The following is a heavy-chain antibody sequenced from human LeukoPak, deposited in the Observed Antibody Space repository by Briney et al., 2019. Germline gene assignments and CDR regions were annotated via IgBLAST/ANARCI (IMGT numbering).Heavy chain of an antibody. CDR1: GDSMSRSSYY. D-gene: IGHD6-19*01. J-gene: IGHJ4*02. V-gene: IGHV4-39*01. CDR2: IYYRGNT. CDR3: ARRGWDRPYDY. Sequence: PSETLSLTCTVSGDSMSRSSYYWGWIHQPPGKGLEWIGSIYYRGNTYYNPSLKSRLTMSVDTSKNQFSLKLSSVTAADTAVYYCARRGWDRPYDYWGQGTLVTVSS.